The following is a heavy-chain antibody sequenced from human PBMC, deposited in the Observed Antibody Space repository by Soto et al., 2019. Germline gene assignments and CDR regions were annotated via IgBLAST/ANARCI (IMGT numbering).Heavy chain of an antibody. D-gene: IGHD2-15*01. V-gene: IGHV1-2*02. Sequence: ASVKVSCKASGYTFTGYYMHWVRQAPGQGLEWMGWINPNSGGTNYAQKFQGRVTMTRDTSISTAYMELSRLRSDDTAVYYCARPDCSGGSCYGVFGYWGQGTLVTVSS. CDR1: GYTFTGYY. CDR2: INPNSGGT. J-gene: IGHJ4*02. CDR3: ARPDCSGGSCYGVFGY.